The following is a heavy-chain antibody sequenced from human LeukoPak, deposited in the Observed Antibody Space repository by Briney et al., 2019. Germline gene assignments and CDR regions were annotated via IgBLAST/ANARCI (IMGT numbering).Heavy chain of an antibody. Sequence: SETLSLTCTVSGGSINSRDYYWSWIRQHPGKGLEWIGYIYYSGSTYYNPSLKSRVTLSLDTSKNQFSLKLSSVTAADTAVYYCARKSSIHYYFTYWGQGTLVTVSS. CDR2: IYYSGST. V-gene: IGHV4-31*03. CDR3: ARKSSIHYYFTY. CDR1: GGSINSRDYY. J-gene: IGHJ4*02.